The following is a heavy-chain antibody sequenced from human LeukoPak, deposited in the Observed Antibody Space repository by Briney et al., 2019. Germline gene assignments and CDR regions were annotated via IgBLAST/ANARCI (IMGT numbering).Heavy chain of an antibody. V-gene: IGHV3-11*01. CDR3: ARLDSSGYPMGAFDI. CDR2: ISSSGSTI. J-gene: IGHJ3*02. CDR1: GFTFSDYY. Sequence: PGGSLRLSCAASGFTFSDYYMSWIRQAPGKGLEWVSYISSSGSTIYYADSVKGRFTISRDNAKNSLYLQMNSLRAEDTAVYYCARLDSSGYPMGAFDIWGQGTMVTVSS. D-gene: IGHD3-22*01.